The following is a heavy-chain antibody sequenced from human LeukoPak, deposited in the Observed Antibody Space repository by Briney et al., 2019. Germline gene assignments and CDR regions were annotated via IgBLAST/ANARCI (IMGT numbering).Heavy chain of an antibody. Sequence: SETLSLTCTVSGGSISSGGCYWSWIRQHAGKGLEWIGYVSYSGSTYYNPSLKSRVSISVDTSKKQFSLKMISVTAADTAVYFCARGENDYSNRYAFDYWGQGTLVSVSS. J-gene: IGHJ4*02. CDR1: GGSISSGGCY. V-gene: IGHV4-31*03. D-gene: IGHD4-4*01. CDR2: VSYSGST. CDR3: ARGENDYSNRYAFDY.